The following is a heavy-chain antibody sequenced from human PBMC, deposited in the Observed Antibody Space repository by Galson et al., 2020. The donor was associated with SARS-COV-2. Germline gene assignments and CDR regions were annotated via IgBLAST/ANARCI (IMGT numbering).Heavy chain of an antibody. V-gene: IGHV1-2*02. CDR2: INPNRGGT. Sequence: GESLKISCKASGYTFIDYYINWVRQAPGQGLEWMGWINPNRGGTNYAQKFQGRVTMTRDTSISTAYMELSGLRSDDTAVYYCARNLWSMDYYSDSSDYSNDAFDIWGQGTMVTVSS. CDR1: GYTFIDYY. CDR3: ARNLWSMDYYSDSSDYSNDAFDI. J-gene: IGHJ3*02. D-gene: IGHD3-22*01.